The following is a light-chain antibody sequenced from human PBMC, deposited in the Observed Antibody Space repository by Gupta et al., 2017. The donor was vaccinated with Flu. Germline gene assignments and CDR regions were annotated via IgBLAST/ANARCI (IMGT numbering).Light chain of an antibody. CDR3: AAWDDSLSGPV. J-gene: IGLJ2*01. CDR1: SSNIGSNY. CDR2: RNN. V-gene: IGLV1-47*01. Sequence: QSVLTQPPSPSGTPGQRVTISCSGSSSNIGSNYVYWYQQLPGTAPKLLIYRNNQRPSGVPYRFSGSKSGTSASLAIRGLRSEDEADYYCAAWDDSLSGPVFGGGTKLTVL.